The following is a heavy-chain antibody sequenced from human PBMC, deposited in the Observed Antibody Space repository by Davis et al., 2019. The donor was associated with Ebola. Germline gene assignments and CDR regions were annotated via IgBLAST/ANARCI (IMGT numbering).Heavy chain of an antibody. Sequence: MPSETLSPTCAVYGGSFSGYYWSWIRQPPGKGLEWIGEINHSGSTNYNPSLKSRVTISVDTSKNQFSLKLSSVTAADTAVYYCARGFAESAGSFSGFDYWGQGTLVTVSS. V-gene: IGHV4-34*01. CDR2: INHSGST. CDR1: GGSFSGYY. D-gene: IGHD2-15*01. J-gene: IGHJ4*02. CDR3: ARGFAESAGSFSGFDY.